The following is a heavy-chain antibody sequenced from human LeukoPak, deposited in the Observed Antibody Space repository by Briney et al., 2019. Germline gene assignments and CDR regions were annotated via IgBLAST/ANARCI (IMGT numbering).Heavy chain of an antibody. CDR1: GFTFSSYG. CDR2: MWSDASEK. V-gene: IGHV3-33*08. J-gene: IGHJ4*02. D-gene: IGHD3-16*01. CDR3: VRRGRKMYDFDY. Sequence: PGGSLRLSCAASGFTFSSYGMHWVRQAPGKGLEWVAVMWSDASEKYYADSVKGRFTISRDNSKETLDLQMNSLRAEDTALYYCVRRGRKMYDFDYWGQGALVIVSP.